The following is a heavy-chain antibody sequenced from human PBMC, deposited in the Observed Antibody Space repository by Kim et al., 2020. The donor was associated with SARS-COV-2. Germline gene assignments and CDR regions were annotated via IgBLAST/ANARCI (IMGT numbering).Heavy chain of an antibody. CDR3: ARQVVGRWFNFDV. CDR2: VSHSGHT. D-gene: IGHD2-15*01. Sequence: SETLSLTCAVSGSSIGLGNYWGWIRQPPGGGLEWVGSVSHSGHTYYNSSLKSRVTMSVDTSKNLVSLMLSSVTAADTAAYYCARQVVGRWFNFDVWG. CDR1: GSSIGLGNY. J-gene: IGHJ3*01. V-gene: IGHV4-38-2*01.